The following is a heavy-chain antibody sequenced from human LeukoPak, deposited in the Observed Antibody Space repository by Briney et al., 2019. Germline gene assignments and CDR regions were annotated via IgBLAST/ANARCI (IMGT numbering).Heavy chain of an antibody. V-gene: IGHV4-34*01. CDR3: ARARRQWLVRTDAFDV. D-gene: IGHD6-19*01. CDR1: GGSFSGYY. Sequence: SETLSLTCAVYGGSFSGYYWSWIRQPPGKGLEWIGEVNHSGGTSYNPSLKSRVTISVDTPKNQFSLKLNSVTAADTAVYYCARARRQWLVRTDAFDVWGQGTMVTVSS. J-gene: IGHJ3*01. CDR2: VNHSGGT.